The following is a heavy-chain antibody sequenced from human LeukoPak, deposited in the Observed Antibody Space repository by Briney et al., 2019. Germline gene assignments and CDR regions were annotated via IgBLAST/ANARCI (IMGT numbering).Heavy chain of an antibody. Sequence: GGPLRLSCAASGFTFSSYGMHWVRQAPGKGLEWVAFIRYDGSNKYYADSVKGRFTISRDNSKNTLYLQMNSLRAEDTAVYYCAKEARHYYDSSGYYFDYWGQGTLVTVSS. CDR3: AKEARHYYDSSGYYFDY. J-gene: IGHJ4*02. D-gene: IGHD3-22*01. CDR1: GFTFSSYG. V-gene: IGHV3-30*02. CDR2: IRYDGSNK.